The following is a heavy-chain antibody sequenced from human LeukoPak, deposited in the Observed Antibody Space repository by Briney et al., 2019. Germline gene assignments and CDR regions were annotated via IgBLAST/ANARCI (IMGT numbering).Heavy chain of an antibody. V-gene: IGHV3-20*04. D-gene: IGHD3-22*01. CDR3: ARGTGSGYYSGDY. CDR2: INWNGGST. Sequence: PGGSLRLSCADSGFTFDDYGMSWVRQAPGKGLEWVSGINWNGGSTGYADSVKGRFTISRDNAKNSLYLQMNGLRAEDTALYYCARGTGSGYYSGDYWGQGTLVTVSS. CDR1: GFTFDDYG. J-gene: IGHJ4*02.